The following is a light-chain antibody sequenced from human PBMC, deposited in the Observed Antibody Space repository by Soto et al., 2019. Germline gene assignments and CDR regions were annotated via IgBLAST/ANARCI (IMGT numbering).Light chain of an antibody. Sequence: DIQMTPSQSSLSASVRDRVTITCRASQSISSYLNWYQQKPGKAPGLLIYAASTLQRGVPSRFSASGSGTDFTLTISSLQPEDFATYYCQQDLRPPLTFGPGTKVDIK. CDR1: QSISSY. CDR2: AAS. CDR3: QQDLRPPLT. J-gene: IGKJ3*01. V-gene: IGKV1-39*01.